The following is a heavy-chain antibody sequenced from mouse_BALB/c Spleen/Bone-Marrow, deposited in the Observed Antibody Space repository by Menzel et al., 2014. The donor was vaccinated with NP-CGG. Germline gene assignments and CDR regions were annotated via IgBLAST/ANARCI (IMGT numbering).Heavy chain of an antibody. Sequence: VQLQESGAELMKPGASVKISCKATGYTFSSYWIEWVKQRPGHGLEGIGEILPGSGGTNYNEKFKGKATFTADTSSNTAYMQLNSLTSEDSAVYYCARSMDYWGQGTSVTVSS. V-gene: IGHV1-9*01. CDR2: ILPGSGGT. J-gene: IGHJ4*01. CDR3: ARSMDY. CDR1: GYTFSSYW.